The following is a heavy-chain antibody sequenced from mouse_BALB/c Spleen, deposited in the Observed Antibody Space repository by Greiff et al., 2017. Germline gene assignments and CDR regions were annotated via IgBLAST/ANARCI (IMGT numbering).Heavy chain of an antibody. J-gene: IGHJ1*01. D-gene: IGHD2-1*01. Sequence: EVMLVESGPSLVKPSQTLSLTCSVTGDSITSGYWNWIRKFPGNKLEYMGYISYSGSTYYNPSLKSRISITRDTSKNQYYLQLNSVTTEDTATYYCARSNYGKGNWYFDVWGAGTTVTVSS. CDR1: GDSITSGY. CDR2: ISYSGST. CDR3: ARSNYGKGNWYFDV. V-gene: IGHV3-8*02.